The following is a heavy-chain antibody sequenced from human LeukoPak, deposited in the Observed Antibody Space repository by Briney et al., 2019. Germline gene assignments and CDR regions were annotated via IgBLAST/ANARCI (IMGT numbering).Heavy chain of an antibody. CDR3: ARTPGMVVVKTFYCMDV. CDR2: IGTYKGNT. D-gene: IGHD3-22*01. CDR1: GYTFTSDG. J-gene: IGHJ6*02. V-gene: IGHV1-18*01. Sequence: ASVKVSCKTSGYTFTSDGISWVRQAPGQGLEWMGWIGTYKGNTNYAQMFRGRVTMTTDTSTSTAYMELKNLRSDDTAVYYCARTPGMVVVKTFYCMDVWGQGTTVTVSS.